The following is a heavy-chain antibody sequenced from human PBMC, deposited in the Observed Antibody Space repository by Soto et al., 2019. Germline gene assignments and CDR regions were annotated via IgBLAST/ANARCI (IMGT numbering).Heavy chain of an antibody. CDR2: IYYSGST. CDR1: GASFSSGIYY. Sequence: SETLSFTCPFSGASFSSGIYYWSWFRRPPSKGQEWIGYIYYSGSTNYNPSLKRRVTISVDTSKNQFSLKLSSVTAADTAVYYCARLGLDYYYYGMDVWGQGTTVTVSS. J-gene: IGHJ6*02. V-gene: IGHV4-61*01. CDR3: ARLGLDYYYYGMDV.